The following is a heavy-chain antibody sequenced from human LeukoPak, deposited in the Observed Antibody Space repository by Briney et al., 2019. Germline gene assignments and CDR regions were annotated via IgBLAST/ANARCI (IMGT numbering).Heavy chain of an antibody. CDR1: GGSISGFY. J-gene: IGHJ6*02. Sequence: PSETLSLTCTVSGGSISGFYWSWIRQAPGKGLEWIGYIYYSGNTNYNPSLKSRVTISVDTSKNQFSLKLSSVTAADTAVYYCAREDPQTTVPEGMDVWGQGTTVTVSS. D-gene: IGHD4-17*01. CDR2: IYYSGNT. V-gene: IGHV4-59*01. CDR3: AREDPQTTVPEGMDV.